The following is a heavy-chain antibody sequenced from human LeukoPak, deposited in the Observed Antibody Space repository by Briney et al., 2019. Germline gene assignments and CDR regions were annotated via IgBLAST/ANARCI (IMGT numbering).Heavy chain of an antibody. D-gene: IGHD3-10*01. CDR3: ARKKGSGRPGAFDI. V-gene: IGHV4-59*08. J-gene: IGHJ3*02. Sequence: PSETLSLTCTVSGGSISRDYWSWIRQPPGKGLEWIGYIYYSGSTNYNPSLKSRVTISVDASKNQFSLKLSSVTAADTAVYYCARKKGSGRPGAFDIWGQGTMVTVSS. CDR2: IYYSGST. CDR1: GGSISRDY.